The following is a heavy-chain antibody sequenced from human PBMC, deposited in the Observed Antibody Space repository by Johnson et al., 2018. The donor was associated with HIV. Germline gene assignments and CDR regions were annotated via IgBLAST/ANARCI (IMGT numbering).Heavy chain of an antibody. CDR1: GFTFSNYW. Sequence: VQLVESGGGLVQPGGSLRLSCAASGFTFSNYWMHWVHQAPGKGLVWVARINSDGGSTSYVDSVKGRFTISRDNARNTLYLQMNSLRADDTAVYYCAREGPSERAGFDIWGQGTMVTVSS. V-gene: IGHV3-74*01. J-gene: IGHJ3*02. CDR2: INSDGGST. CDR3: AREGPSERAGFDI.